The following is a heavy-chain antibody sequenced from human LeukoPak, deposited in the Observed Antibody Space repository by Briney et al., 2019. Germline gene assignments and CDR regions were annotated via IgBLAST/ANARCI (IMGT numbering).Heavy chain of an antibody. D-gene: IGHD4-17*01. CDR1: GFTFSNYW. J-gene: IGHJ4*02. CDR3: ARDRDYAFDY. Sequence: GGSLRLSCAASGFTFSNYWIHWVRQAPGKGLVWVSRIDNAGSITTYADSVKGRFTISRDNAENTLYLQMNSLRVEDTAVYYCARDRDYAFDYWGQGTLVTVPS. CDR2: IDNAGSIT. V-gene: IGHV3-74*03.